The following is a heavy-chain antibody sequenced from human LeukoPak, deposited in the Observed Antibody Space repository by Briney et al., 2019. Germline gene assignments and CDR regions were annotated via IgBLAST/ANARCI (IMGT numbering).Heavy chain of an antibody. CDR2: IKPDGSET. D-gene: IGHD3-3*01. J-gene: IGHJ6*02. V-gene: IGHV3-7*01. CDR1: GFTFSNYW. CDR3: ARKLRFFRFLDV. Sequence: PGGALRLSCAASGFTFSNYWMSWVRQAPEKGLEWVANIKPDGSETYSVDSVKGRFTISRDNAKNSLYLQMNSLRAEDTAVYYCARKLRFFRFLDVWGQGTTVTVSS.